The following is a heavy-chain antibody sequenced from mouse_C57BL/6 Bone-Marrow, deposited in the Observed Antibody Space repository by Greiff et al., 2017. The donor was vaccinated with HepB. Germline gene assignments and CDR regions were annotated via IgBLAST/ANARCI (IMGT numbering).Heavy chain of an antibody. V-gene: IGHV1-15*01. CDR1: GYTFTDYE. J-gene: IGHJ3*01. Sequence: QVHVKQSGAELVRPGASVTLSCKASGYTFTDYEMHWVKQTPVHGLEWIGAIDPETGGTAYNQKFKGKAILTADKSSSTAYMQLSSLTSEDSAVYYCACPYSNYYGGFAYWGQGTLVTVSA. D-gene: IGHD2-5*01. CDR2: IDPETGGT. CDR3: ACPYSNYYGGFAY.